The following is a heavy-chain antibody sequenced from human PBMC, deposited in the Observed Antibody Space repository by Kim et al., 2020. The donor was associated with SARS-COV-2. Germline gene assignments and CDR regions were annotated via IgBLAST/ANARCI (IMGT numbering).Heavy chain of an antibody. CDR3: ARGGGNSAYFQH. CDR2: IYYSGST. D-gene: IGHD2-21*02. J-gene: IGHJ1*01. CDR1: GGSVSSGSYY. Sequence: SETLSLTCTVSGGSVSSGSYYWSWIRQPPGKGLEWIGYIYYSGSTNYNPSLKSRVTISVDTSKNQFSLKLSSVTAADTAVYYCARGGGNSAYFQHWGQGTLVTVSS. V-gene: IGHV4-61*01.